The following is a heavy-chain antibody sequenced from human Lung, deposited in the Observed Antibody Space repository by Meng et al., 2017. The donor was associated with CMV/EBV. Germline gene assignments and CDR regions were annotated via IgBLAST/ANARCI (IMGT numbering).Heavy chain of an antibody. CDR3: VTETGYNYDN. CDR2: IYFSGNT. Sequence: RRQWQESAPGQVQPSETLSLTCSVSGGSISSSSYYWGCIRQSPGKGLEWIGSIYFSGNTYYNPSLKSRVTMSVGTAQNKFSLTLRSVTAADTAVYYCVTETGYNYDNWGQGALVTVSS. D-gene: IGHD5-24*01. V-gene: IGHV4-39*06. J-gene: IGHJ4*02. CDR1: GGSISSSSYY.